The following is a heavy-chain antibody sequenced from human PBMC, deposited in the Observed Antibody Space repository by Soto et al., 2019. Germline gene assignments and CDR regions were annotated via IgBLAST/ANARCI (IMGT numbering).Heavy chain of an antibody. D-gene: IGHD6-13*01. J-gene: IGHJ4*02. CDR1: GYTFTSYG. CDR2: ISAYNGNT. CDR3: ARSSRIAAAGGFDY. Sequence: ASVKVSCKASGYTFTSYGISWVRQAPGQGLEWMGWISAYNGNTNYAQKLQGRVTMTTDTSTSTAYMELRSLRSDDTAVYYCARSSRIAAAGGFDYWGQGTLVTVSS. V-gene: IGHV1-18*01.